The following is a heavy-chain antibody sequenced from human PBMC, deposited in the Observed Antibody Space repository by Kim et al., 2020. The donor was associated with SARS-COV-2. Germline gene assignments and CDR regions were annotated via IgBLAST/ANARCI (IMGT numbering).Heavy chain of an antibody. CDR3: ARDLNIVVVPAASSDAFDI. V-gene: IGHV1-69*13. CDR1: GGTFSSYA. CDR2: IIPIFSTA. D-gene: IGHD2-2*01. J-gene: IGHJ3*02. Sequence: SVKVSCKASGGTFSSYAISWVRQAPGQGLEWMGGIIPIFSTANYAQKFQGRVTITADESTSTAYMELSSLRSEDTAVYYCARDLNIVVVPAASSDAFDIWGQGTMVTVSS.